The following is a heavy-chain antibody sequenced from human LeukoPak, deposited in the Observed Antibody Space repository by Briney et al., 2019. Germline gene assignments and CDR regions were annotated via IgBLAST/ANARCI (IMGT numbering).Heavy chain of an antibody. D-gene: IGHD2-2*01. CDR3: ARVAGYCSSTSNCYSDY. CDR2: ISSSSSYI. Sequence: GGSLRLSCAASGFTFNTYTMNWVRQAPGKGLEWVTSISSSSSYIYYADSVKGRFTISRDNAKNSLYLQMHSLRAEDTAVYYCARVAGYCSSTSNCYSDYWGQGTLVTVSS. J-gene: IGHJ4*02. V-gene: IGHV3-21*01. CDR1: GFTFNTYT.